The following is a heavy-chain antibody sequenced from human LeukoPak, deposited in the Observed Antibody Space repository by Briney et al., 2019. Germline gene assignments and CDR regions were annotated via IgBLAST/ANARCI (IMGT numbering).Heavy chain of an antibody. D-gene: IGHD1-26*01. CDR2: IYPGDSDT. CDR1: GFGFTYYW. Sequence: PGESLKISCKGSGFGFTYYWIGRVRQMPGKGLEWMGIIYPGDSDTRYSPSFQGQVTISADKSINTAYLQWSSLKASDTAMYYCARQSGTYPWFDPWGQGTLVTVSS. V-gene: IGHV5-51*01. J-gene: IGHJ5*02. CDR3: ARQSGTYPWFDP.